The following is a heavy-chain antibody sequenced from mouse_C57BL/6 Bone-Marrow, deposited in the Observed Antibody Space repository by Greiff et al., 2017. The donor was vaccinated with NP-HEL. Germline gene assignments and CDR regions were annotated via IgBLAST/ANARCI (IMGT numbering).Heavy chain of an antibody. Sequence: QVQLQQSGAELVRPGASVKMSCKASGYTFTSSHLHWVKQTPRQGLEWIGAIYPGNGDTSSNQKFKGKATLPGDKSSSTAYMQLISRTSEDSAVYFCARGYYGSSYWYFDVWGTGTTVTVSS. D-gene: IGHD1-1*01. CDR2: IYPGNGDT. CDR3: ARGYYGSSYWYFDV. V-gene: IGHV1-12*01. CDR1: GYTFTSSH. J-gene: IGHJ1*03.